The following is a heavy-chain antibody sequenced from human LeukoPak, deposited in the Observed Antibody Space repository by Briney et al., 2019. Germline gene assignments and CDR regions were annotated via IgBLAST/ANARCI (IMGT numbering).Heavy chain of an antibody. CDR3: ARERGYGSGSYPLDY. CDR2: ISSSSSYI. Sequence: GSLRLSCAASGFTFSSYSMNWVRQAPGKGLEWVSSISSSSSYIYYADSVKGRFTISRDNAKNSLYLQMNSLRAEDTAVYYCARERGYGSGSYPLDYWGQGTLVTVSS. CDR1: GFTFSSYS. D-gene: IGHD3-10*01. V-gene: IGHV3-21*01. J-gene: IGHJ4*02.